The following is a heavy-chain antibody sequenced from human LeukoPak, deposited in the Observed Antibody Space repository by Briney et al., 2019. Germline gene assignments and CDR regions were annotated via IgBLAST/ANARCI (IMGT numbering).Heavy chain of an antibody. V-gene: IGHV4-34*01. J-gene: IGHJ4*02. CDR3: ARITVTTTPDDY. CDR1: GGFFRGYY. CDR2: INHSGST. D-gene: IGHD4-17*01. Sequence: PSETLSLTCAVYGGFFRGYYWRWLRQPPGKGLEWIGEINHSGSTNYNPSLKSRVTISVDTSKNQFSLKLSSVTAADTAVYYCARITVTTTPDDYWGQGTLVTVSS.